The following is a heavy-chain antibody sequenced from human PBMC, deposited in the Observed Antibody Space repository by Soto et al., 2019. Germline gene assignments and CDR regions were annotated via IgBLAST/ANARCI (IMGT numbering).Heavy chain of an antibody. Sequence: PDTFCLTWTVSGGFISSDYWSWILQPPGKGLEWIGYIYYSGSTNYNPSLKSRVTISVDTSKNQFSLKLSSVTAADTAVYYFASDRGVGALGAFDIWGQGIMGTGSS. D-gene: IGHD6-6*01. CDR2: IYYSGST. V-gene: IGHV4-59*01. J-gene: IGHJ3*02. CDR3: ASDRGVGALGAFDI. CDR1: GGFISSDY.